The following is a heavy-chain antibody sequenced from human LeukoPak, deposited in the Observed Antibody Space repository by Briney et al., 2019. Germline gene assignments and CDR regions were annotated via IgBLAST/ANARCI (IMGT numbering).Heavy chain of an antibody. D-gene: IGHD2-8*02. CDR3: ARGPGAYKPY. CDR1: GYTFTSYD. Sequence: AASVKVSCKASGYTFTSYDINWVRQATGQGLEWMGWMNPNGGDTGYPQKFQGRVTMTRDTSITTAYMELSSLRSEDTAVYYCARGPGAYKPYWGQGTLVTVSS. CDR2: MNPNGGDT. J-gene: IGHJ4*02. V-gene: IGHV1-8*01.